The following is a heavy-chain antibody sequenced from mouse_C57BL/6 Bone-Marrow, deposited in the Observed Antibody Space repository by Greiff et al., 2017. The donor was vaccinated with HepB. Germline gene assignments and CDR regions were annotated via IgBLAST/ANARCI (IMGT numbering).Heavy chain of an antibody. CDR3: ARGGYYDYDGAMDY. V-gene: IGHV5-2*01. CDR2: INSDGGST. D-gene: IGHD2-4*01. J-gene: IGHJ4*01. CDR1: EYEFPSHD. Sequence: EVNVVESGGGLVQPGESLKLSCESNEYEFPSHDMSWVRKTPEKRLELVAAINSDGGSTYYPDTMERRFIISRDNTKKTLYLQMSSLRSEDTALYYCARGGYYDYDGAMDYWGQGTSVTVSS.